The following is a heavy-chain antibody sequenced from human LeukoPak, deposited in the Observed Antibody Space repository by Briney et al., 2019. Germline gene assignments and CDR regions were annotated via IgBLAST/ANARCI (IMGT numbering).Heavy chain of an antibody. CDR1: GDIVSSNSAA. CDR2: TYYRSKWYN. Sequence: SQTLSLTCAISGDIVSSNSAAWNWIRQSPSRGLEWLGRTYYRSKWYNDYAVSVKSRITINPDTSKNQFSLQVNSVTPEDTAVYYCVRDYFDSSGARRGFDYWGQGTLVTVSS. V-gene: IGHV6-1*01. D-gene: IGHD3-22*01. J-gene: IGHJ4*02. CDR3: VRDYFDSSGARRGFDY.